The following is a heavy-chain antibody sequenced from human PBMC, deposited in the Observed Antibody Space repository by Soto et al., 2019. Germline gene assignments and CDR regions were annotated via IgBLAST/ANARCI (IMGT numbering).Heavy chain of an antibody. D-gene: IGHD2-2*01. V-gene: IGHV3-64D*06. CDR3: AKGRGYCSSTSCYVGSDY. J-gene: IGHJ4*02. CDR1: GFTFISYA. CDR2: ISSNGGST. Sequence: SGGSLRLSCSASGFTFISYAMHWVLQAPGKGLEYVSAISSNGGSTYYADSVKGRFTISRDNSKNTLYLQMSSLRAEDTAVYYCAKGRGYCSSTSCYVGSDYWGQGTLVTVSS.